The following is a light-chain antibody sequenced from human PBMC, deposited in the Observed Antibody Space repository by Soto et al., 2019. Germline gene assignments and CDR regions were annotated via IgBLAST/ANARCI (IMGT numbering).Light chain of an antibody. J-gene: IGLJ2*01. CDR2: DDN. Sequence: SYELTQPPSLSVSPGQTATMTCSGDRLGGKYVCWYQQTPGQSPVLVIYDDNKRPSGIPERFSGSNSGNTATLTISGTQPRDEADYYCQAWDNSVIFGGGTKLTVL. CDR1: RLGGKY. CDR3: QAWDNSVI. V-gene: IGLV3-1*01.